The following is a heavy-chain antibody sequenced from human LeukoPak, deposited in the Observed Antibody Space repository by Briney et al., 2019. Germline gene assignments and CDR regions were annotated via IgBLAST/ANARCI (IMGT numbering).Heavy chain of an antibody. Sequence: GGSLRLSCAASGFTFSGSAMHWVRQASGKGLGWVGRIRSKANSYATVYAASVKGRFTISRDDSKNTAYLQMNSLKTEDTAVYYCTTSDGYNPDYWGQGTLVTVSS. D-gene: IGHD5-24*01. CDR2: IRSKANSYAT. CDR3: TTSDGYNPDY. CDR1: GFTFSGSA. V-gene: IGHV3-73*01. J-gene: IGHJ4*02.